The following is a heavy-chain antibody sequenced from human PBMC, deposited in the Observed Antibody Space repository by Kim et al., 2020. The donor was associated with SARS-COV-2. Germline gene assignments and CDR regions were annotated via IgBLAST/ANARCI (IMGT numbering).Heavy chain of an antibody. CDR3: VGGSEPGDDIWGGFETYYY. D-gene: IGHD3-3*01. CDR2: IIPIFGTA. CDR1: GGTFSSYA. V-gene: IGHV1-69*13. Sequence: SVKVSCKASGGTFSSYAISWVRQAPGQGLEWMGGIIPIFGTANYAQKFQGRVTITADESTSTAYMELSSLRSEDRGGYYCVGGSEPGDDIWGGFETYYY. J-gene: IGHJ6*01.